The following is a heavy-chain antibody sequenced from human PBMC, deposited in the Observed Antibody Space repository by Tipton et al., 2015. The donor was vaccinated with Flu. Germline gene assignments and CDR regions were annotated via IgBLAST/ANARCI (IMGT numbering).Heavy chain of an antibody. D-gene: IGHD6-6*01. J-gene: IGHJ4*02. CDR3: AREGLIAARPFDY. V-gene: IGHV3-30-3*01. CDR2: ISYDGSNK. CDR1: GFTFSSYA. Sequence: SLRLSCAASGFTFSSYAMHWVRQAPGKGLEWVAVISYDGSNKYYADSVKGRFTISRDNSKNTLYLQMNSLSAEDTAVYYCAREGLIAARPFDYWGQGTLVTVSS.